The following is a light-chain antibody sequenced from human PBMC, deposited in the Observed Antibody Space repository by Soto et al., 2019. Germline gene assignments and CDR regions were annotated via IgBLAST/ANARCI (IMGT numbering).Light chain of an antibody. CDR1: QSVRSN. V-gene: IGKV3-15*01. J-gene: IGKJ1*01. Sequence: EIVMTQSPGTLSLSPGEGATLSCRASQSVRSNLAWYQQKPGQAPRLLIFGSFSRAPGVPSGFSGSGSGTEFTLTISSLQSEDFALYYCQQYDIWPWTFGQGTKVDIK. CDR3: QQYDIWPWT. CDR2: GSF.